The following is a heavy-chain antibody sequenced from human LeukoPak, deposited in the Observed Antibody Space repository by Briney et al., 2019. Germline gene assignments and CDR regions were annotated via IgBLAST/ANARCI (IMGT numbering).Heavy chain of an antibody. J-gene: IGHJ4*02. Sequence: GGSLRLSCAASGFTFSRNWMTWVRQAPGKGLEWVGNIKQDGSETYYVDSVKGRFIISRDNTKNSLQLQMNSLRAGDTAVYYCAKAGPLGTGDYFDYWGQGTLVTVSS. V-gene: IGHV3-7*01. CDR3: AKAGPLGTGDYFDY. CDR2: IKQDGSET. CDR1: GFTFSRNW. D-gene: IGHD7-27*01.